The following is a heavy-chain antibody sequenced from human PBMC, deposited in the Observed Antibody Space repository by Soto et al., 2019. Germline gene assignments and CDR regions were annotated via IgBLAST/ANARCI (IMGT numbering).Heavy chain of an antibody. V-gene: IGHV3-30*03. CDR2: ISYDGGNL. J-gene: IGHJ4*02. D-gene: IGHD2-21*02. CDR1: GFTFSNYA. CDR3: ARGIVVMTAPDY. Sequence: QVQLVESGGGVVQPGRSLRLSCAASGFTFSNYAMHWVRQAPGKGLEWVAVISYDGGNLYYADSVKGRFTISRDNSKGTSFLQVNSLRPEDTAVYYCARGIVVMTAPDYWGQGTLVTVSS.